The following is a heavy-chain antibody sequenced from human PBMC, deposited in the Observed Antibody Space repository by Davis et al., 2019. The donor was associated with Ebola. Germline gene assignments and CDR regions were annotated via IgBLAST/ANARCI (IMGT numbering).Heavy chain of an antibody. Sequence: MPSETLSLTCAVSGDSISSSNWWSWVRQPPGKGLEWIGEISQSGSTNYNPSLKSRVTISVDKSKNQFSLKLSSVTAADTAVYYCARGDDFWSGYYGRYYYYGMDVWGQGTTVTVSS. CDR2: ISQSGST. J-gene: IGHJ6*02. D-gene: IGHD3-3*01. V-gene: IGHV4-4*02. CDR1: GDSISSSNW. CDR3: ARGDDFWSGYYGRYYYYGMDV.